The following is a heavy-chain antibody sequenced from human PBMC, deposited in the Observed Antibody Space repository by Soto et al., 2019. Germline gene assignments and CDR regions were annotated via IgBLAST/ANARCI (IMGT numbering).Heavy chain of an antibody. D-gene: IGHD3-22*01. CDR2: IYYSGST. V-gene: IGHV4-31*03. CDR3: ARKVVTPYFDY. CDR1: GGSISSGGYY. J-gene: IGHJ4*02. Sequence: SETLSLTCTVSGGSISSGGYYWIWIRQHPGKGLEWIGYIYYSGSTYYNPSLKSRVTISVDTSKNQFSLKLSSVTAADTAVYYCARKVVTPYFDYWGQGTLVTVSS.